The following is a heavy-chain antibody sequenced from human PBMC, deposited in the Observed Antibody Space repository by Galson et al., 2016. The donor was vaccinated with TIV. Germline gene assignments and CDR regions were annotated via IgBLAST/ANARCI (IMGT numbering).Heavy chain of an antibody. CDR3: AQLVRKCGMTRCYGDHVDY. CDR2: MNPNSGNT. CDR1: GHTFTSYD. V-gene: IGHV1-8*01. D-gene: IGHD2-2*01. J-gene: IGHJ4*02. Sequence: SVKVSCKASGHTFTSYDMNWVRQAPGQGLEWMGWMNPNSGNTGYTQKFLGRVTMTRDTSVSTAYMELTNLRSEDTVVYFCAQLVRKCGMTRCYGDHVDYWGQGTLVTVSS.